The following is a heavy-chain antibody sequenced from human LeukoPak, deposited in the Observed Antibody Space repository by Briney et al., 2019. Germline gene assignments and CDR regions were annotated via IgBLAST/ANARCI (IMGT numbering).Heavy chain of an antibody. CDR2: IYGGGST. CDR1: GFTVTSTY. V-gene: IGHV3-66*01. CDR3: ARRWDFDY. Sequence: PGGSPRLSCAASGFTVTSTYMNWVRQAPGKGLEWVSVIYGGGSTYYAGSVKDRFSISRDSSENTLYLQMNSLRADDTAVYYCARRWDFDYWGQGTLVTVSS. J-gene: IGHJ4*02. D-gene: IGHD1-26*01.